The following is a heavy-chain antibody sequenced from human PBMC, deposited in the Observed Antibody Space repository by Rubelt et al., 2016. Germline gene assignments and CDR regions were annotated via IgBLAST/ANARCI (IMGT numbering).Heavy chain of an antibody. CDR3: ATSEVNSGSCGAGLDY. J-gene: IGHJ4*02. V-gene: IGHV3-23*04. D-gene: IGHD1-26*01. Sequence: EVQLVESGGGLVQPWVPLRLSCAASGFSFSSYAMSWVRQAPGQGLEWVSGIRGSGDRTYYADSVKGRFTISRDISKSTLSLQMNILGAVDTAVYYFATSEVNSGSCGAGLDYGGRGALVIVSS. CDR2: IRGSGDRT. CDR1: GFSFSSYA.